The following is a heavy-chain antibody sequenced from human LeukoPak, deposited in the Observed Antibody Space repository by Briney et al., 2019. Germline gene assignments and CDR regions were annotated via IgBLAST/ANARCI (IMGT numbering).Heavy chain of an antibody. J-gene: IGHJ2*01. Sequence: GGSLRLSCAASGFTFSSYGMHWVRQAPGKGLEWVAVISYDGSNKYYADSVKGRFTISRDNSKNTLFLQMNSLRAEDTAIYYCVKASPDYYWYFDLWGRGTLVTVSS. CDR2: ISYDGSNK. CDR1: GFTFSSYG. CDR3: VKASPDYYWYFDL. D-gene: IGHD5-12*01. V-gene: IGHV3-30*18.